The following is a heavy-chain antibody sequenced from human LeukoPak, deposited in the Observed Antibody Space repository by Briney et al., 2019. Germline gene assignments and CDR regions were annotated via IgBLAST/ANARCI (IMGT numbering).Heavy chain of an antibody. V-gene: IGHV4-4*02. CDR3: ARDHESSGYLLPY. CDR2: IHHSGIT. J-gene: IGHJ4*02. D-gene: IGHD3-22*01. CDR1: GDSISSNYY. Sequence: PSGTLSLTCTVSGDSISSNYYWTWVRPSPGKGLEWIGEIHHSGITNYNPSLKGRVTISVDKSKNQFSLKVTSVTAADTAFYYCARDHESSGYLLPYWGQGILVTVSS.